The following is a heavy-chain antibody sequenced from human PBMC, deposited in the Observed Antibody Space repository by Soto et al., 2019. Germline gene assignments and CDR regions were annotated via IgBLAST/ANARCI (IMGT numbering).Heavy chain of an antibody. D-gene: IGHD2-15*01. CDR1: GGSISSYY. Sequence: SATLSLTCTVSGGSISSYYWSWIRQPPGKGLEWIGYIYYSGSTNYNPSLKSRVTISVDTSKNQFSLKLSSVTAADTAVYYCARVGYCSGGSCYSTSDYWGQGTLVTVSS. J-gene: IGHJ4*02. CDR3: ARVGYCSGGSCYSTSDY. V-gene: IGHV4-59*01. CDR2: IYYSGST.